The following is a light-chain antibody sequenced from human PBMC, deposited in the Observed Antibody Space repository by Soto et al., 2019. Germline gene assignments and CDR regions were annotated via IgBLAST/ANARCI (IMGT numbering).Light chain of an antibody. CDR3: GTWDSSLSAGV. CDR1: SSNIGNNY. V-gene: IGLV1-51*02. CDR2: ENN. Sequence: QSVLTQPPSVSAAPGQKVTISCSGSSSNIGNNYVSWYQQLPGTAPKLLIYENNKRPSGIPDRFSGSKSGTSATLVITGLQTGDEADYCCGTWDSSLSAGVFGGGTKLTVL. J-gene: IGLJ3*02.